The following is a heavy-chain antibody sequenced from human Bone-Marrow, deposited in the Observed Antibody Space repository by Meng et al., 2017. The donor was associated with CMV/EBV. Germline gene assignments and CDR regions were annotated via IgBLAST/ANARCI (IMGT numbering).Heavy chain of an antibody. V-gene: IGHV2-5*02. CDR2: IYWDDDK. J-gene: IGHJ4*02. D-gene: IGHD3-22*01. Sequence: QITLKESGPTLVKPXXXXTXTXPFSGFSLSTSGVGVGWIRQPPGKALEWLALIYWDDDKRYSPSLKSRLTIAKDTSKNQVVLTMTNMDPVDTATYYCAHSTQSSGQRLSFDYWGQGTLGTVSS. CDR3: AHSTQSSGQRLSFDY. CDR1: GFSLSTSGVG.